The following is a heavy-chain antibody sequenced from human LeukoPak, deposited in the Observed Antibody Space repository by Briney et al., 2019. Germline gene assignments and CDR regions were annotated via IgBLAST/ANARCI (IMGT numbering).Heavy chain of an antibody. Sequence: PSETLSLTCAVYGGSFSGYYWSWIRQPPGKGLEWIGEINHSGSTNYNPSLKSRVTISVDTSKNQFSLKLSSVTAADTAVYYCARHLHRTYYYGSGSPNWFDPWGQGTLVTVSS. CDR2: INHSGST. CDR3: ARHLHRTYYYGSGSPNWFDP. J-gene: IGHJ5*02. V-gene: IGHV4-34*01. D-gene: IGHD3-10*01. CDR1: GGSFSGYY.